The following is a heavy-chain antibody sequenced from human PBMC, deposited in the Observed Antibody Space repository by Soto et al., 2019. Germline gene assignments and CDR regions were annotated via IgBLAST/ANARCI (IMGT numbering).Heavy chain of an antibody. V-gene: IGHV4-39*01. CDR1: GGSISSSSYY. D-gene: IGHD3-9*01. Sequence: SETLSLTCTVSGGSISSSSYYWGWIRQPPGKGLEWIGSIYYSRSTYYNPSLKSRVTISVDTSKNQFSLRLRSVTAADTAVYYCARHRPNNDILTGAPFPWGQGSQVTGSS. CDR3: ARHRPNNDILTGAPFP. CDR2: IYYSRST. J-gene: IGHJ5*02.